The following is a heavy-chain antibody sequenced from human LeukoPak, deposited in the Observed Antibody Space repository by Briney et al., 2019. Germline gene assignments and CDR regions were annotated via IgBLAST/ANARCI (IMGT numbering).Heavy chain of an antibody. CDR2: IYYSGST. Sequence: SQTLSLTCTVSGVSLSSDKYYWTWIRQRPGKRLEWIGHIYYSGSTSFNPSLKSRVSMSMDTSKSQFSLKLTSVTAADTAVYYCATPYCGAISCLDVFDVWGQGTVVTVSS. D-gene: IGHD2-21*01. V-gene: IGHV4-31*03. J-gene: IGHJ3*01. CDR3: ATPYCGAISCLDVFDV. CDR1: GVSLSSDKYY.